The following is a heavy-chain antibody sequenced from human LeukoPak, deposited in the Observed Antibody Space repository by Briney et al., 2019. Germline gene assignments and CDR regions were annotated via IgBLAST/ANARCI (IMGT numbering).Heavy chain of an antibody. CDR2: ISGSGGST. CDR3: ASRKDTMVRGVIITRDY. CDR1: GFTFSSYA. V-gene: IGHV3-23*01. D-gene: IGHD3-10*01. Sequence: AGGSLRLSCAASGFTFSSYAMSWVRQAPGKGLEWVSAISGSGGSTYYADSVKGRFTISRDNSKNTLYLQMNSLRAEDTAVYYCASRKDTMVRGVIITRDYWGQGTLVTVSS. J-gene: IGHJ4*02.